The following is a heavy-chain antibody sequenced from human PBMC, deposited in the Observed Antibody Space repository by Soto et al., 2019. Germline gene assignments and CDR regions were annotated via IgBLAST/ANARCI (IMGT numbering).Heavy chain of an antibody. D-gene: IGHD5-18*01. Sequence: QVQLVESGGGVVQPGRSLRLSCTASGFTFSNYGMHWVRQAPGKGLKWVAVISYDGSNKYYADSVKGRFTISRDNSKNTLYLQMNSLRAEDTAVYYCARDGNTAMVMVDYWGQGTLVTVSS. CDR2: ISYDGSNK. V-gene: IGHV3-30-3*01. J-gene: IGHJ4*02. CDR1: GFTFSNYG. CDR3: ARDGNTAMVMVDY.